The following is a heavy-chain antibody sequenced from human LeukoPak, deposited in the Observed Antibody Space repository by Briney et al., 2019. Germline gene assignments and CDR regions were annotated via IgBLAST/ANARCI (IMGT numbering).Heavy chain of an antibody. D-gene: IGHD1-1*01. CDR3: ARTSIGAGTYYFDY. V-gene: IGHV1-46*01. CDR2: INPSGGST. CDR1: GYTFTTYY. J-gene: IGHJ4*02. Sequence: ASVKVSCKASGYTFTTYYMHWVRQAPGQGLDWMGIINPSGGSTNYAQRFQGRVTMTGDMSTSTVYMELSSLRSEDMAVYYCARTSIGAGTYYFDYWGQGTPVPVTS.